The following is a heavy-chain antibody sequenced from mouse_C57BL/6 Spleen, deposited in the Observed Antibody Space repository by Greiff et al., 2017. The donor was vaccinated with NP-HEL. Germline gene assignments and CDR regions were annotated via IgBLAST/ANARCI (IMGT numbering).Heavy chain of an antibody. J-gene: IGHJ2*01. V-gene: IGHV1-64*01. D-gene: IGHD1-1*01. CDR2: IHPNSGST. Sequence: VKLVESGAELVKPGASVKLSCKASGYTFTSYWMHWVKQRPGQGLEWIGMIHPNSGSTNYNEKFKSKATLTVDKSSSTAYMQLSSLTSEDSAVYYCARRSVVPYFDYWGQGTTLTVSS. CDR1: GYTFTSYW. CDR3: ARRSVVPYFDY.